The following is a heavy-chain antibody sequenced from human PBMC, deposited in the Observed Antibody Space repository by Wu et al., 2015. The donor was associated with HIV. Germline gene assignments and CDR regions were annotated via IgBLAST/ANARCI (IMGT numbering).Heavy chain of an antibody. CDR2: INPNSGGS. CDR1: GYTFTDNY. V-gene: IGHV1-2*02. CDR3: TKDYGIVGSTLPEYLQH. Sequence: QVQLMQSGAEVKKPGASVKVSCKTSGYTFTDNYIHWVRQAPGQGLEWMGWINPNSGGSKSPQKFQGRVTMTRDTSVSTVYLELTRLKFDDTAIYYCTKDYGIVGSTLPEYLQHWGQGTLVTVSS. J-gene: IGHJ1*01. D-gene: IGHD1-26*01.